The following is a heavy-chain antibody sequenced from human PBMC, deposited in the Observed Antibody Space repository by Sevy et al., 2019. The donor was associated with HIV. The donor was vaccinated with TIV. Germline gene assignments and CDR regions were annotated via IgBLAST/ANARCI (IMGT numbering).Heavy chain of an antibody. D-gene: IGHD3-16*01. CDR2: IKGDGSDK. J-gene: IGHJ4*02. V-gene: IGHV3-7*01. CDR3: APETFGRFAS. CDR1: GFTFSANW. Sequence: GGSLRLSCAASGFTFSANWMNWVRQAPGKGLEWVANIKGDGSDKHYVDSVEGRFTISRDNAKNLLYLQMNSLRVEDTAVYYCAPETFGRFASWGQGTLVTVSS.